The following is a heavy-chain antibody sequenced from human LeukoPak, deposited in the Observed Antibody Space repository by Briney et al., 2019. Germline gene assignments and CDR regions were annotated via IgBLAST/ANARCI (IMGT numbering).Heavy chain of an antibody. J-gene: IGHJ3*02. CDR3: ARSLKAITFGGVSNPFDI. D-gene: IGHD3-16*01. V-gene: IGHV4-59*01. CDR1: GGSISSYY. CDR2: IYYSGIT. Sequence: KSSETLSLTCTVSGGSISSYYWSWIRQPPGKGLEWIGYIYYSGITNYNPSLKSRVTISVDTSKNQFSLKLSSVTAADTAVYYCARSLKAITFGGVSNPFDIWGQGTMVTVSS.